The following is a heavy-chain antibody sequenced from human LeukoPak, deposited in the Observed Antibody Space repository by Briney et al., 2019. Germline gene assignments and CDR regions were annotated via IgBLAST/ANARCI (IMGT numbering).Heavy chain of an antibody. CDR1: AGSITNYY. CDR2: IYYSGST. CDR3: ARGGYGDWFDP. D-gene: IGHD5-12*01. Sequence: PSETLSLTCTVSAGSITNYYWSWIRQPPGKGLEWIGYIYYSGSTNYNPSLKSRVTISVDTSKNQFSLKLSSVTAADTAVYYCARGGYGDWFDPWGQGTLVTVSS. V-gene: IGHV4-59*01. J-gene: IGHJ5*02.